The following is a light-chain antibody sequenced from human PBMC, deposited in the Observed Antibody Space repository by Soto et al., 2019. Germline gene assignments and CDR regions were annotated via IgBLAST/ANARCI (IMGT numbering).Light chain of an antibody. Sequence: DIQMTQSPSTLSASVGDRVTITCRASHFIDTYLAWYQQKPGKAPKVLILAASSLQAGVPSRFSGSGSGTDFTLTISGLQPDDVATYYCQQYNSYTPWTFGQGTKVEV. V-gene: IGKV1-5*01. J-gene: IGKJ1*01. CDR3: QQYNSYTPWT. CDR1: HFIDTY. CDR2: AAS.